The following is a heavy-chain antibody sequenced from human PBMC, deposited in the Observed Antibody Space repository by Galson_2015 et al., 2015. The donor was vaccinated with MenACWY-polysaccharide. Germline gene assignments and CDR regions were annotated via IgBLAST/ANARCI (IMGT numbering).Heavy chain of an antibody. CDR2: IDSDGSST. Sequence: SLRLSCAASGFTFSSYWMHWVRHAPGKGLMWVSRIDSDGSSTRYADSVKGRFTISRDNAKNTLYLQMNSLRAEEMAVYYCARGNYYGMDVWGQGTTVTVS. CDR3: ARGNYYGMDV. CDR1: GFTFSSYW. J-gene: IGHJ6*02. V-gene: IGHV3-74*01.